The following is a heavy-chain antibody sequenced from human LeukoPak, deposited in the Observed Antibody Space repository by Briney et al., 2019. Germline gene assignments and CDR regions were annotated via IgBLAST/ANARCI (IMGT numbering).Heavy chain of an antibody. CDR1: GFTFSSYA. D-gene: IGHD6-13*01. CDR2: ISYDGSSK. J-gene: IGHJ3*02. V-gene: IGHV3-30-3*01. CDR3: ARVMGSSWLDLALDI. Sequence: GGSLRLSCAASGFTFSSYAMHWVRQAPGKGLEWVAIISYDGSSKYYADSVKGRFTISRDNSKNTLYLQMNSLRAEDTAVYYCARVMGSSWLDLALDIWGQGTMVTVSS.